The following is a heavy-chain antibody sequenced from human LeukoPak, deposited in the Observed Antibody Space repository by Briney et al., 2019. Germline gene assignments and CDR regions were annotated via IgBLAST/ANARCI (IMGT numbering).Heavy chain of an antibody. CDR2: IWYDGSNE. Sequence: PGESLRLSCAASGFTFSSYDLHWVRQAPGQGLEWVAVIWYDGSNEYYADSVKGRFTISRDNSKNTLYLRMNSLRVDDTAVYYCARGRYTSSPYFDYWGQGALVTVSS. J-gene: IGHJ4*02. V-gene: IGHV3-33*01. CDR3: ARGRYTSSPYFDY. CDR1: GFTFSSYD. D-gene: IGHD6-6*01.